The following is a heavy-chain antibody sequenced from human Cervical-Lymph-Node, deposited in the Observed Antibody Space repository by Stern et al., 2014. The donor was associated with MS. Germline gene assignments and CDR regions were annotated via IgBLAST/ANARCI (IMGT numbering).Heavy chain of an antibody. V-gene: IGHV2-5*01. CDR3: ARRMVRSDYFDY. CDR1: GFSLTTRDVA. Sequence: QVTLKESGPTLLKPTQTLTLTCSFSGFSLTTRDVAVGWIRQPPGKALQWLALIYWYDDERYSPALKNRLSISKDTFRNRVVLTMTGMDPVDTGTYFCARRMVRSDYFDYWGQGILVTVSS. D-gene: IGHD3-10*01. J-gene: IGHJ4*02. CDR2: IYWYDDE.